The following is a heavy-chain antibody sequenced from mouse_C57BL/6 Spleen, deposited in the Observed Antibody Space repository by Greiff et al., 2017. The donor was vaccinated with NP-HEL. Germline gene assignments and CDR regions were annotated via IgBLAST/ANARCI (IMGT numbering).Heavy chain of an antibody. CDR1: GYTLTDYA. Sequence: VKLMESWPELVRPGVSVKISCKGSGYTLTDYAMHWVKQSHAKSLEWIGVISTYYGDASYNQKFKDKATMTVDKSSSTAYMELARLTSEDSAVYYCARDYYSNYEGFAYWGQGTLVTVSA. CDR3: ARDYYSNYEGFAY. CDR2: ISTYYGDA. D-gene: IGHD2-5*01. V-gene: IGHV1-67*01. J-gene: IGHJ3*01.